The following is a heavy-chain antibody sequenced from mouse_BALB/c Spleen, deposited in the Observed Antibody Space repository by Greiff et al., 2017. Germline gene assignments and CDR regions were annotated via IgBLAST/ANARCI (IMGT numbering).Heavy chain of an antibody. CDR2: IWSGGST. CDR3: AREAGNYYYYFDY. CDR1: GFSLTSYG. D-gene: IGHD2-1*01. V-gene: IGHV2-2*02. Sequence: VKLVESGPGLVQPSQSLSITCTVSGFSLTSYGVHWVRQSPGKGLEWLGVIWSGGSTDYNAAFISRLSISKDNSKSQVFFKMNSLQANDTAIYYCAREAGNYYYYFDYWGQGTTLTVSS. J-gene: IGHJ2*01.